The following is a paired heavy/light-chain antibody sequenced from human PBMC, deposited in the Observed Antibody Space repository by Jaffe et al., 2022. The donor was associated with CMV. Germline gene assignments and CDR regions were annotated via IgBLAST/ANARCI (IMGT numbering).Heavy chain of an antibody. D-gene: IGHD6-19*01. J-gene: IGHJ4*02. CDR1: EFTLSNAW. Sequence: EVQLVESGGGLVKPGGSLRLSCAASEFTLSNAWMNWVRQAPGKGLEWVGRVKSKADGGAIDYAAPVRGRFTISSDDSDTTLYLQMNSLKTEDTAVYYCTTALGWIYRNDFWGQGTLVTVSS. V-gene: IGHV3-15*01. CDR2: VKSKADGGAI. CDR3: TTALGWIYRNDF.
Light chain of an antibody. J-gene: IGKJ2*01. CDR2: RVS. Sequence: EIVLTQSPATLSLSPGERATLSCRASQSVGSEFAWYQQKPGQAPRLLIYRVSNRATGIPARFSGSGSGTDFTLTINGLEPEDFAVYYCQQRSIYYTFGQGTKLEIK. V-gene: IGKV3-11*01. CDR1: QSVGSE. CDR3: QQRSIYYT.